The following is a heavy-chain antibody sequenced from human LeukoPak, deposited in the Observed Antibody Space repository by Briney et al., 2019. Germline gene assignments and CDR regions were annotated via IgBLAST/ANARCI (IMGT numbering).Heavy chain of an antibody. J-gene: IGHJ5*02. D-gene: IGHD3-16*01. Sequence: ASVKVFCKASGYTFTSYYMHWVRQAPGQGLEWMGIINPSGGSTSYAQKFQGRVTMTRDTSTSTVYMELSSLRSEDTAVYYCARETLHNWFDPWGQGTLVTVSS. CDR3: ARETLHNWFDP. CDR2: INPSGGST. V-gene: IGHV1-46*01. CDR1: GYTFTSYY.